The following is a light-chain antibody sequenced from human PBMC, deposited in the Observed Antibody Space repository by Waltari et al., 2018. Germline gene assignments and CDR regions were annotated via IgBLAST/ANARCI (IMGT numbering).Light chain of an antibody. CDR1: SLGNKY. Sequence: SYELTQPPSVSVSPGQTASITCSGTSLGNKYVSWYQQPSGQSPVLLIYQDLKRPPGTPDRSSGSSSGNTATLTISGTQALDEAEYYCQAWDSNSVIFGGGTRLTVL. CDR2: QDL. V-gene: IGLV3-1*01. J-gene: IGLJ2*01. CDR3: QAWDSNSVI.